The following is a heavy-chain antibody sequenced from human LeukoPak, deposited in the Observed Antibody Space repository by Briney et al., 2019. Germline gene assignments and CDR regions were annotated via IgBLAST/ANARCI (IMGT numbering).Heavy chain of an antibody. CDR3: ARDRYYYDSSGYSNWFDP. CDR2: IYYSGST. CDR1: GGPISSYY. J-gene: IGHJ5*02. D-gene: IGHD3-22*01. V-gene: IGHV4-59*01. Sequence: SETLSLTCTVSGGPISSYYWSWIRQPPGKGLELIGYIYYSGSTNYKPSLESRVTISVDTSKNQFSLKLSSVTAADTAVYYCARDRYYYDSSGYSNWFDPWGQGTLVTVSS.